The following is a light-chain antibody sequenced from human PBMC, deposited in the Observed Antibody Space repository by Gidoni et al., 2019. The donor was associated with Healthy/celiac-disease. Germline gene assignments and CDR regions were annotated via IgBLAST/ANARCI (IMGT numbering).Light chain of an antibody. Sequence: QSVLTQPPSASGTPGHRVTISCSGSSSNIGSNYVYWYQQLPGTAPKLLIYRNNQRPSGVPDRFSGSKSGTSASLAISGLRSEDEADYYCAAWDDSLSGHWVFGGGTKLTVL. V-gene: IGLV1-47*01. J-gene: IGLJ3*02. CDR1: SSNIGSNY. CDR2: RNN. CDR3: AAWDDSLSGHWV.